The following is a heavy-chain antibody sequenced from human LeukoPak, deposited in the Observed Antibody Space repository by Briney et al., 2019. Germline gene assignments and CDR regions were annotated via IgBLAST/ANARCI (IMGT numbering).Heavy chain of an antibody. V-gene: IGHV3-30-3*01. CDR3: AKVGTTTVTTWLDY. CDR2: ISSDGSNK. CDR1: GFTFSSYA. D-gene: IGHD4-17*01. J-gene: IGHJ4*02. Sequence: GGSLRLSCAASGFTFSSYALHWVRQAPGKGLEWVAFISSDGSNKYYADSVKGRFTISRDNSKNTLYLQMNSLRAEDTALYYCAKVGTTTVTTWLDYWGQGTLVTVSS.